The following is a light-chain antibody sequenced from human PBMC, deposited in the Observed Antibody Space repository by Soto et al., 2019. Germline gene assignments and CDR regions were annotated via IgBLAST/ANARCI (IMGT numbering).Light chain of an antibody. CDR2: GAS. Sequence: EIVLTQSPGTLSLSPGERATLSCRASQSVSSNYLAWYQQKPGQAPRLLIYGASRRATGIPDRFSGSGSGTDFTLTISRLEPEDFAVYYCQQYGTSVTFGPGTKVDIK. J-gene: IGKJ3*01. V-gene: IGKV3-20*01. CDR3: QQYGTSVT. CDR1: QSVSSNY.